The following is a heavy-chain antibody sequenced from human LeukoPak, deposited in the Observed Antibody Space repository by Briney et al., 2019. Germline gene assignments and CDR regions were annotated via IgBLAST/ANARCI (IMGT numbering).Heavy chain of an antibody. Sequence: GESLKISCKGSGYRFTSHWIGWVRQRPGKGLEWMGIIYPGDSETTYSPSFQGQVTISADKSISTAYLQWSSLKASDTAMYYCARRCCSGGSCNGDYWGQGTLVTVSS. CDR2: IYPGDSET. V-gene: IGHV5-51*01. CDR3: ARRCCSGGSCNGDY. CDR1: GYRFTSHW. D-gene: IGHD2-15*01. J-gene: IGHJ4*02.